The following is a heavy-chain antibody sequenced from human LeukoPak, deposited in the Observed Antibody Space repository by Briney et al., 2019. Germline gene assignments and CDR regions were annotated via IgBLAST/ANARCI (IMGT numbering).Heavy chain of an antibody. CDR2: ISAYNGNT. CDR1: GYTFTSYG. CDR3: ARDLGFWSGYYGFDY. J-gene: IGHJ4*02. D-gene: IGHD3-3*01. V-gene: IGHV1-18*01. Sequence: ASVKVSCKASGYTFTSYGISWVRQAPGQGLEWMGWISAYNGNTNYAQKLQGRVTMTTDTSTSTAYMELRSLRSDDTTVYYCARDLGFWSGYYGFDYWGQGTLVTVSS.